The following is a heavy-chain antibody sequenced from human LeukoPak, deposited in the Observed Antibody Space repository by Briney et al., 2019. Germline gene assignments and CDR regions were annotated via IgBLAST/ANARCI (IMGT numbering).Heavy chain of an antibody. V-gene: IGHV4-34*01. CDR2: VNHSGST. Sequence: SETLSLTCAVYSGSFSGDYWSWIRQPPGKGLEWIGEVNHSGSTNYNPSLKSRVTISVDTSKNQFSLKLTSVTAADTAVYYCVRQHLPEYYFDYWGQGTLVTVSS. D-gene: IGHD6-13*01. J-gene: IGHJ4*02. CDR1: SGSFSGDY. CDR3: VRQHLPEYYFDY.